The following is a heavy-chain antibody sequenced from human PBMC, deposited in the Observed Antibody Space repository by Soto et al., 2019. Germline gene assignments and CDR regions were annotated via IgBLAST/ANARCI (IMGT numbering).Heavy chain of an antibody. CDR2: INPNNGDT. CDR1: GYTFTGYY. CDR3: ARHSGYDNVHNY. D-gene: IGHD5-12*01. V-gene: IGHV1-2*02. Sequence: GASVKVSCKXSGYTFTGYYIHWVRQAPGQGLEWMGWINPNNGDTNFAQKFQGRVTMTRDTSTSTAYMDLSRLRFDDTAVSYCARHSGYDNVHNYWDQRTLVAVSS. J-gene: IGHJ4*02.